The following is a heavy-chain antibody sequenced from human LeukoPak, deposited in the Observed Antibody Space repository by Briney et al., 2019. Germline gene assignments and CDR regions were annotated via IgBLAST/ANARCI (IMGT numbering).Heavy chain of an antibody. CDR2: IIPILGIA. J-gene: IGHJ4*02. CDR1: GGTFSSYA. V-gene: IGHV1-69*04. CDR3: ARSERLGIAVVYFDY. Sequence: ASVKVSCKASGGTFSSYAISWVRQAPGQGVEWMGRIIPILGIANYAQKFQGRVTITADKSTSTAYMELSSLRSEDTAVYYCARSERLGIAVVYFDYWGQGTLVTVSS. D-gene: IGHD6-19*01.